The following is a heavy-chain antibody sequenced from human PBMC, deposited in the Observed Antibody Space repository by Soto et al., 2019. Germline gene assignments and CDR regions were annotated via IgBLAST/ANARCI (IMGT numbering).Heavy chain of an antibody. Sequence: ESGPTLVNPTETLTLTCTVSGFSLSNARMGVSWIRQPPGKALEWLAHIFSNDEKSYSTSLKSRLTISKDTSKSQVVLTMTNMDPVDTATYCCARIRGIAVAPFDYWGQGTLVTVSS. V-gene: IGHV2-26*01. D-gene: IGHD6-19*01. J-gene: IGHJ4*02. CDR1: GFSLSNARMG. CDR2: IFSNDEK. CDR3: ARIRGIAVAPFDY.